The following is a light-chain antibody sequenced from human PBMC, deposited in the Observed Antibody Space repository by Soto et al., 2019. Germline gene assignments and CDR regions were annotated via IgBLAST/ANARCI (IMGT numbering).Light chain of an antibody. Sequence: QSVLTQPPSASGSPGQSVAISCTGTSSDVGGYNYVSWYQQHPGKAPKLMIYEVNKRPSGVPDRFSGSKSGNTASLTVSGCQPEDEADYYCSSYAGSSNVFGTGTKVTVL. CDR1: SSDVGGYNY. V-gene: IGLV2-8*01. CDR3: SSYAGSSNV. J-gene: IGLJ1*01. CDR2: EVN.